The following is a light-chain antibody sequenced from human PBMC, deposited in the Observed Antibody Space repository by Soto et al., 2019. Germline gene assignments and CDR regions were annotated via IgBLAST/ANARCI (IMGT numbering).Light chain of an antibody. CDR1: RIDVGGYNY. V-gene: IGLV2-14*01. CDR3: GLITSSSTPV. J-gene: IGLJ1*01. CDR2: EVS. Sequence: QSVLTQPASVSGSPGQSVTISCTGTRIDVGGYNYVSWYLHHPGNSPKFMIYEVSNRPAGVPNRLSGSKSGNTASQTISGLQAEDEADYYCGLITSSSTPVFGTWTKITVL.